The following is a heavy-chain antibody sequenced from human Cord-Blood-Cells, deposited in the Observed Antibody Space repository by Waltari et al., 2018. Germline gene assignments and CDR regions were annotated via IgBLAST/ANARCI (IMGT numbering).Heavy chain of an antibody. D-gene: IGHD4-17*01. V-gene: IGHV3-7*01. CDR2: IKQDGSEK. J-gene: IGHJ6*02. CDR1: GFTFSSYW. Sequence: EVQLVESGGGLVQPGGSLRLSCAASGFTFSSYWMIWVRQAPGTGLEWVANIKQDGSEKYYVDSVKGQFTISRDNAKNSLYVQMNSLRAEDTAVYYCAREGAPTTVTTPYYGMDVWGQGTTVTVSS. CDR3: AREGAPTTVTTPYYGMDV.